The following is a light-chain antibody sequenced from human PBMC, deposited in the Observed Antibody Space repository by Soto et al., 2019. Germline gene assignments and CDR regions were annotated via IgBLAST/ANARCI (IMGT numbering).Light chain of an antibody. CDR1: QSISSY. J-gene: IGKJ4*01. V-gene: IGKV1-39*01. CDR2: AAS. CDR3: QQSYSTPPGIT. Sequence: DIQMTQSPSSLSASVGDRVTITCRASQSISSYLNWYQQKPGKAPKLLIYAASSLQSGVPSRFSGSGSGTDFTLTISSLQPEDFATYDCQQSYSTPPGITFGGGTKVEIK.